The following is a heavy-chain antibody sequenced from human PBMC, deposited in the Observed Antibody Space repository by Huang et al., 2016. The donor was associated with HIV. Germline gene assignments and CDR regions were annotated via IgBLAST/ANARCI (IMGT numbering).Heavy chain of an antibody. CDR3: ARGQLGSYGDYDVLY. V-gene: IGHV1-69*13. J-gene: IGHJ4*02. CDR2: SIPMFGTP. Sequence: QVQLVQSGAEVKTPGSSVKVSCKASGGTFSKYAISWGRQAPGQGLAWMGGSIPMFGTPNYARKFQGRVTITADDSTSTTYVEVSSLRSEDTALYYCARGQLGSYGDYDVLYWGQGTLVTVSS. CDR1: GGTFSKYA. D-gene: IGHD4-17*01.